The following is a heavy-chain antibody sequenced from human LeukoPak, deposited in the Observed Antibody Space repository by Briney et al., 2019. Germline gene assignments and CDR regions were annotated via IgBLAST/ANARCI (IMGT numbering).Heavy chain of an antibody. CDR3: AGGRDFVVVPAAMRYDYYYYMDV. Sequence: SETLSLTCTVSGGSISSHYWSWIRQPPGKGLEWIGYIYYSGSTNYNPSLKSRVTISVDTSKNQFSLKLSSVTAADTAVYYCAGGRDFVVVPAAMRYDYYYYMDVWGKGTTVTVSS. V-gene: IGHV4-59*11. J-gene: IGHJ6*03. D-gene: IGHD2-2*01. CDR1: GGSISSHY. CDR2: IYYSGST.